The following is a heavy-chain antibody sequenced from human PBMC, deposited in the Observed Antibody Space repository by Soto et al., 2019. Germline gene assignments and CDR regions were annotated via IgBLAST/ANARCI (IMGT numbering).Heavy chain of an antibody. J-gene: IGHJ4*02. CDR2: IYYSGST. CDR3: ARWDYSSGWSEGSFDY. V-gene: IGHV4-61*01. D-gene: IGHD6-19*01. CDR1: GGSVSSGSYY. Sequence: PSETLSLTCTVSGGSVSSGSYYWSWIRQPPGKGLEWIGYIYYSGSTNYNPSLKSRVTISVDTSKNQFSLKLSSVTAADTAVYYCARWDYSSGWSEGSFDYWGQGTLVTVSS.